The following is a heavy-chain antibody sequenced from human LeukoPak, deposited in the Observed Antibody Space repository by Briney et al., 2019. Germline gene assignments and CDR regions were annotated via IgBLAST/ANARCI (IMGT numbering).Heavy chain of an antibody. CDR1: GFTVSSNY. Sequence: GGSLRLSCAASGFTVSSNYMSWVRQAPGKGLEWVSVIYSGGSTYYADSVQGRFTISRDNSKNTLYLQMNSLRAEDTAVYYCARLVGGSAYYFDYWGQGTLVTVSS. V-gene: IGHV3-53*01. CDR2: IYSGGST. CDR3: ARLVGGSAYYFDY. D-gene: IGHD2-15*01. J-gene: IGHJ4*02.